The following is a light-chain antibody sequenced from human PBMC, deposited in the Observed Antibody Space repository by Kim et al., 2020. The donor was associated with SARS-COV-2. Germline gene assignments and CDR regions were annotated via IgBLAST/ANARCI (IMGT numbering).Light chain of an antibody. Sequence: SLGERATFSWRASQSVRSNLAWYQQKPGQAPRLLIYDASNRATGIPVRFSGSGSGTEFTLTISSLQSEDFAVYYCQQYNDWPPLTFGQGTRLEMK. CDR3: QQYNDWPPLT. CDR2: DAS. CDR1: QSVRSN. V-gene: IGKV3-15*01. J-gene: IGKJ5*01.